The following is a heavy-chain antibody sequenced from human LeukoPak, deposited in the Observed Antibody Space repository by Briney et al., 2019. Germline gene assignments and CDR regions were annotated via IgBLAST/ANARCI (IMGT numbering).Heavy chain of an antibody. V-gene: IGHV3-7*01. Sequence: GGSLRLSCAASEFTFTNYWMSWVRQAPGKGLELVANIKQDRSEKYYVDSVKGRFTISRDNAKNSLYLQMSSLRAEDTAVYYCAREVPDYYDSSGYYSDYWGQGTLVTVSS. J-gene: IGHJ4*02. CDR2: IKQDRSEK. CDR1: EFTFTNYW. CDR3: AREVPDYYDSSGYYSDY. D-gene: IGHD3-22*01.